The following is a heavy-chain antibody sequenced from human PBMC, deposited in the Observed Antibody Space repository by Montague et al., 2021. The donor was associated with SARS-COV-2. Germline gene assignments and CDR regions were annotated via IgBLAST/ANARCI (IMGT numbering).Heavy chain of an antibody. CDR2: IHYSGST. Sequence: SETLSLTCTVSGGSISSSSYYWGWIRQPPGKGLEWIGSIHYSGSTYYNPSLKSRVTISVDTSKNQFSLKLSSVTAADTAVYYCASPTYYYDSNGSDAFDIWGQGTMVTVSS. CDR3: ASPTYYYDSNGSDAFDI. CDR1: GGSISSSSYY. J-gene: IGHJ3*02. V-gene: IGHV4-39*01. D-gene: IGHD3-22*01.